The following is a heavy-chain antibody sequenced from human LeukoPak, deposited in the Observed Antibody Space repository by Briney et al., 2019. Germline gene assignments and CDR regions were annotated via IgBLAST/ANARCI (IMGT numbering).Heavy chain of an antibody. CDR1: GFTFSSYG. D-gene: IGHD3-3*01. CDR3: AREASGYYRDF. CDR2: IWFDGSKQ. Sequence: GGSLRLSCAASGFTFSSYGMHWVRQAPGKGLEWVAVIWFDGSKQEYADPLKGRFTISRDDAKNTLYLQMNSLRVEDTAVYYCAREASGYYRDFWGQGTLVTVSS. J-gene: IGHJ4*02. V-gene: IGHV3-33*01.